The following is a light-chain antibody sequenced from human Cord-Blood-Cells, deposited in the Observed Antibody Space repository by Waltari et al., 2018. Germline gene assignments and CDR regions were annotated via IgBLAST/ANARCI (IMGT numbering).Light chain of an antibody. CDR1: QSVSST. J-gene: IGKJ1*01. Sequence: EIVMTQSPATLSVSPGERATPSCRASQSVSSTLAWYQQTPGHAPRLLIYGASTRATGIPARFSGSGSGTEFTLTISSLQSEDFAVYYCQQYNNWPRTFGQGTKVEIK. V-gene: IGKV3-15*01. CDR3: QQYNNWPRT. CDR2: GAS.